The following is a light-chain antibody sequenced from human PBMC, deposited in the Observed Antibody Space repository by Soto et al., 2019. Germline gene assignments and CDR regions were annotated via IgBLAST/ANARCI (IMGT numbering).Light chain of an antibody. CDR1: SSDVGGYNY. V-gene: IGLV2-8*01. CDR3: ASLTTTNFV. CDR2: EVS. Sequence: QSVLTQPPSASGSRGQSVTISCTGTSSDVGGYNYVSWYQQHPGKAPKLMIYEVSNRPSGVSDRFSGSKSGNTASLTISGLQAEDEADYYCASLTTTNFVFGTGTKVTVL. J-gene: IGLJ1*01.